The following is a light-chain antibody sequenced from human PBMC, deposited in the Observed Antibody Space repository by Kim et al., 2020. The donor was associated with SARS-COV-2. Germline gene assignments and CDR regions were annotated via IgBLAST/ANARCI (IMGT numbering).Light chain of an antibody. CDR2: GKN. Sequence: SSELTQDPAVSVALGQTVRITCQGDSLRNYYASWYQQKPRQAPVLVIYGKNNRPSGIPDRFSGSNSGNTASLTITGAQAEDEADYYCTSRDTSDDHLGVF. J-gene: IGLJ3*02. CDR3: TSRDTSDDHLGV. CDR1: SLRNYY. V-gene: IGLV3-19*01.